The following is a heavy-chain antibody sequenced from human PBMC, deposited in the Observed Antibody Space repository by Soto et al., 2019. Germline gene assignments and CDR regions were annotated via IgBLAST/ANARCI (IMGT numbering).Heavy chain of an antibody. V-gene: IGHV3-30*18. CDR3: AKSPQWVAKGGMDV. J-gene: IGHJ6*02. Sequence: GGSLRLSCAASVFTFSSYGVHWVRQAPGKGLEWVAVISNDGIKKNYGESAKGRFTISRDNSKKTLYLQMNSLRTEDTAVYYCAKSPQWVAKGGMDVWGQGTTVTVSS. CDR2: ISNDGIKK. D-gene: IGHD1-26*01. CDR1: VFTFSSYG.